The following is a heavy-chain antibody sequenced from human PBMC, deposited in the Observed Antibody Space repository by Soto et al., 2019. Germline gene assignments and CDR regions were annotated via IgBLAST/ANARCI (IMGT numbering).Heavy chain of an antibody. CDR3: ARTVGSGSPDFDY. J-gene: IGHJ4*02. CDR1: VASITSDGYY. D-gene: IGHD3-10*01. CDR2: IYYSGNS. Sequence: QVQLQESGPGLLKTSQTLALTCSVSVASITSDGYYWSWIRQFPGKGLEWIGHIYYSGNSYYNLSLGSRLLISVDTSKNQFSLKLSSVTAADTAVYYCARTVGSGSPDFDYWGQGILVTVSS. V-gene: IGHV4-31*03.